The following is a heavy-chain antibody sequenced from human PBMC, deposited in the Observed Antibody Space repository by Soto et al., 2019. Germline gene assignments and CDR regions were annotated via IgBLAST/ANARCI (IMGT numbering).Heavy chain of an antibody. Sequence: QVQLVESGGGVVQPGWSLRLSCAASGLTFSSYGMQWVRQAPGKGLEWVAVISYDGSNKYYADSVKGRFTISRDNSKNTLYLQMNSLRAEDTAVYYCAKDLDDYGDYGQVYWFDPWGQGTLVTVSS. J-gene: IGHJ5*02. CDR2: ISYDGSNK. V-gene: IGHV3-30*18. CDR3: AKDLDDYGDYGQVYWFDP. D-gene: IGHD4-17*01. CDR1: GLTFSSYG.